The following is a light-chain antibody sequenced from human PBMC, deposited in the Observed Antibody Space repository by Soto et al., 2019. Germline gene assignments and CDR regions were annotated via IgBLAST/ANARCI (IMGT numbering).Light chain of an antibody. CDR3: AAWDDSLNGSV. Sequence: QSALTQPPSASGTPGQTVTVSCSGSSSNIGSYTVNWYQQLPGTAPKLVIYSNHQRPSGVPDRFSGSKSGTSASLAISGLQSEDEADYYCAAWDDSLNGSVFGSGTKVTVL. J-gene: IGLJ1*01. CDR1: SSNIGSYT. V-gene: IGLV1-44*01. CDR2: SNH.